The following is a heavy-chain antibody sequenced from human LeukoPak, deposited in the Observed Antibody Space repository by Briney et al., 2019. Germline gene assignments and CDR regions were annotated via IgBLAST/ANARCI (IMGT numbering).Heavy chain of an antibody. J-gene: IGHJ4*02. V-gene: IGHV1-24*01. CDR3: ATAYMFTDYYDSSGPCY. Sequence: ASVKVSCKVSGYTLTELSMHWVRQAPGKGLEWMGGFDPEDGETIYAQKFQGRVTMTEDTSTDTAYMELGSLRSEDTAVYYCATAYMFTDYYDSSGPCYWGQGTLVTVSS. CDR1: GYTLTELS. CDR2: FDPEDGET. D-gene: IGHD3-22*01.